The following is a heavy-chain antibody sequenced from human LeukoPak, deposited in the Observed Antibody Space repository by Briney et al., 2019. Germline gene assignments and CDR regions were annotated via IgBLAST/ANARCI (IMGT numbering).Heavy chain of an antibody. CDR1: GYTFTNYG. Sequence: ASVKVSCKASGYTFTNYGISWVRQAPGQGLEWMGWINPNTGATIYAEKFQGRVTMTRDTSIDTAYMEMRSLRSDDTAVYYCARDRVGSGWPRPWYFEFWGQGTLITVSS. CDR3: ARDRVGSGWPRPWYFEF. CDR2: INPNTGAT. J-gene: IGHJ4*02. V-gene: IGHV1-2*02. D-gene: IGHD6-19*01.